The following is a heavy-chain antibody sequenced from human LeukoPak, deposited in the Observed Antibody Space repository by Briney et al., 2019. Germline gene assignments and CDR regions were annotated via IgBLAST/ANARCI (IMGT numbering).Heavy chain of an antibody. CDR3: ARDDGFSCYSY. CDR1: GFTFSSDW. CDR2: MNLDGSEK. V-gene: IGHV3-7*01. J-gene: IGHJ4*02. D-gene: IGHD3/OR15-3a*01. Sequence: GGALRLSCAASGFTFSSDWMTWVRQAPGKGREWVANMNLDGSEKYYVDSVKGRFVISRDNAKNSLYLQMNSLTAEDTAIYYCARDDGFSCYSYWGEGTLVTVSS.